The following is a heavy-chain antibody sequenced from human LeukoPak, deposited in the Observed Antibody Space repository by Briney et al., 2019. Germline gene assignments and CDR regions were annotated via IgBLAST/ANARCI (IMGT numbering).Heavy chain of an antibody. Sequence: GGSLRLSCAASGFTFSSYSMNWVRQAPGKGLEWVSYISSSSSTIYYADSVKGRFIISRDTSKNTLYLQMNSLRAEDTAVYYCAKDPHYGGTEYFQHWGQGTLVTVSS. J-gene: IGHJ1*01. CDR3: AKDPHYGGTEYFQH. CDR1: GFTFSSYS. CDR2: ISSSSSTI. V-gene: IGHV3-48*01. D-gene: IGHD4-23*01.